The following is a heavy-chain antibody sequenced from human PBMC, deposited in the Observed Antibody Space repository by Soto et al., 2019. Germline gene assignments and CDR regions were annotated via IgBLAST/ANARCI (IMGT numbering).Heavy chain of an antibody. Sequence: ASVKVSCKASGYTFTSYDINWVRQATGQGLEWMGWMNPNSGNTGYAQKFQGRVTMTRNTSISTAYMELSSLRSEDTAVYYCARDILTGYYGVAPGMEVWGQGTTVTVSS. J-gene: IGHJ6*02. D-gene: IGHD3-9*01. CDR2: MNPNSGNT. CDR3: ARDILTGYYGVAPGMEV. V-gene: IGHV1-8*01. CDR1: GYTFTSYD.